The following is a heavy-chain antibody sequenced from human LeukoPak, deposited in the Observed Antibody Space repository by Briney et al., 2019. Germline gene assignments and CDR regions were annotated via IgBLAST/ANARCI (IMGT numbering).Heavy chain of an antibody. CDR2: IYYSGST. Sequence: PSETLSLTCTVSGGSISSSNHYCGSIRQPPGKGLEWIGYIYYSGSTNYNPSLKSRVTISVDTSKNQFSLKLSSVAAADTAVYYCARSNDYGDSGEDAFDIWGQGTMVTVSS. D-gene: IGHD4-17*01. J-gene: IGHJ3*02. CDR1: GGSISSSNHY. CDR3: ARSNDYGDSGEDAFDI. V-gene: IGHV4-61*05.